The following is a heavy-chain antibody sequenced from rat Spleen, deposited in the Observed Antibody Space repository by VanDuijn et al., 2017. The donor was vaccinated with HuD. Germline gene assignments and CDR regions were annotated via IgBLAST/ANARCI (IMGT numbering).Heavy chain of an antibody. V-gene: IGHV5-29*01. CDR3: ARRHYGYTDYFDY. CDR2: MSYDGSST. Sequence: EVQLVESDGGLVQPGRSLKLSCTASGFTLSDYSMAWVRQAPTKGLEWVATMSYDGSSTYYRDSVKGRFTISRANAKSTLSLQMDSLRSEDTATYYCARRHYGYTDYFDYWGQGVMVTVSS. D-gene: IGHD1-9*01. J-gene: IGHJ2*01. CDR1: GFTLSDYS.